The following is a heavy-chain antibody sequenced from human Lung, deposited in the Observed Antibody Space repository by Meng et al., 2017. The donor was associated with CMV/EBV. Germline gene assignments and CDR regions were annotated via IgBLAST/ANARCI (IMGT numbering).Heavy chain of an antibody. D-gene: IGHD2-2*01. CDR2: IYYSGST. J-gene: IGHJ5*02. Sequence: LXCTVSGGSISSSSYYWGWIRQPPGKGLEWIGSIYYSGSTYYNPSLKSRVTISVDTSKNQFSLKLSSVTAADTAVYYCARGEGYQLLLSAPWGQGTLVTVSS. CDR3: ARGEGYQLLLSAP. CDR1: GGSISSSSYY. V-gene: IGHV4-39*07.